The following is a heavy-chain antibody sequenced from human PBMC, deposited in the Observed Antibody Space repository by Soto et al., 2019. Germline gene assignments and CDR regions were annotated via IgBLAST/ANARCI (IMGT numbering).Heavy chain of an antibody. D-gene: IGHD6-13*01. Sequence: GGSLRLSCAASGFTFSSYGMHWVRQAPGKGLEWVAVISYDGSNKYYADSVKGRFTISRDNSKNTLYLQMNSLRAEDTAVYYCAKDGGQQLVMYYFDYWGQGTLVTVSS. CDR2: ISYDGSNK. CDR1: GFTFSSYG. V-gene: IGHV3-30*18. CDR3: AKDGGQQLVMYYFDY. J-gene: IGHJ4*02.